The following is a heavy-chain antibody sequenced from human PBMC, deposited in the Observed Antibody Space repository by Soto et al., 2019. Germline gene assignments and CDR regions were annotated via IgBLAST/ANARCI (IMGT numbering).Heavy chain of an antibody. J-gene: IGHJ6*02. D-gene: IGHD6-19*01. CDR3: ARGDGKAVAGGYGMDV. Sequence: SETLSLTCTVSGGSISSSSYYWGWIRQPPGKGLEWIGSIYHSGSTNYNPSLKSRVTISVDTSKNQFSLKLSSVTAADTAVYYCARGDGKAVAGGYGMDVWGQGTTVTVSS. CDR2: IYHSGST. V-gene: IGHV4-39*07. CDR1: GGSISSSSYY.